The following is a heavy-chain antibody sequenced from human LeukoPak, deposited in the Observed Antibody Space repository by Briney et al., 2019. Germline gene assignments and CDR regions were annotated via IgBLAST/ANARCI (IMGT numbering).Heavy chain of an antibody. CDR2: IKQDGSEK. D-gene: IGHD1-7*01. CDR1: GFTFSSYW. CDR3: ASSSLKLGRDY. V-gene: IGHV3-7*01. Sequence: GGSLRLSCAASGFTFSSYWMSWVRQAPGEGLEWVANIKQDGSEKYYVDSVKGRFTISRDNAKNSLYLQMNSLRAEDTAVYYCASSSLKLGRDYWGQGTLVTVSS. J-gene: IGHJ4*02.